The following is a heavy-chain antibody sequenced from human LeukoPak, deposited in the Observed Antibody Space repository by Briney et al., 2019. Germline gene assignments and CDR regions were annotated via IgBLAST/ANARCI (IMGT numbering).Heavy chain of an antibody. Sequence: SETLSLTCTVSGGSISGYYWSWIRQPPGKGLEWIGEINHSGSTNYNPSLKSRVTISLDTSKNQFSLKLSSVTAADTAVYYCARGGGSYYYWGQGTLVTVSS. CDR3: ARGGGSYYY. D-gene: IGHD1-26*01. J-gene: IGHJ4*02. CDR1: GGSISGYY. CDR2: INHSGST. V-gene: IGHV4-34*01.